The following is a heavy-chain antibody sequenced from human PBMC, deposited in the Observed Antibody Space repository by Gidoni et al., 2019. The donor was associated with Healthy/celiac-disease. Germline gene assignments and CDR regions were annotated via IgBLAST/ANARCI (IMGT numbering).Heavy chain of an antibody. CDR1: VFTVSSNY. J-gene: IGHJ4*02. CDR3: ARGRWFRELFFDY. D-gene: IGHD3-10*01. V-gene: IGHV3-53*02. Sequence: VQLVETGGGLIQPWGSLRLSLSASVFTVSSNYMSWVRQAPGKGLEWVSVIYSGGSTYYADSVKGRFTISRDNSKNTLYLQMNSLRAEDTAVYYCARGRWFRELFFDYWGQGTLVTVSS. CDR2: IYSGGST.